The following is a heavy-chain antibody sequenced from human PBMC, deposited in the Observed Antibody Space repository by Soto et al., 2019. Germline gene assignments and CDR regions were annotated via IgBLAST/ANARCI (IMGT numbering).Heavy chain of an antibody. CDR2: INSDGSST. J-gene: IGHJ4*02. V-gene: IGHV3-74*01. D-gene: IGHD6-19*01. CDR3: ARARRGVAGTSFAY. Sequence: PGGSLRLSCAASGFSFSSYWMHWVRQAPGKGLVWVSRINSDGSSTSYADSVKGRFTISRDNAKNTLYLQMNSLRAEDTAVYYCARARRGVAGTSFAYWGQGTLVTVSS. CDR1: GFSFSSYW.